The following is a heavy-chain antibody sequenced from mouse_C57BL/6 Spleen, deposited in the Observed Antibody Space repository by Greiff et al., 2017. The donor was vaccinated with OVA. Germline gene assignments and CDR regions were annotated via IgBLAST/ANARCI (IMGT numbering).Heavy chain of an antibody. V-gene: IGHV1-76*01. J-gene: IGHJ2*01. CDR3: ARDYYGSSYVGVLNY. CDR2: IYPGSGNT. D-gene: IGHD1-1*01. Sequence: VQLQESGAELVRPGASVKLSCKASGYTFTDYYINWVKQRPGQGLEWISRIYPGSGNTYYNEKFKGKATLTAEKSSSTAYMQLSSLTSEDSAVYFCARDYYGSSYVGVLNYWGQGTTLTVSS. CDR1: GYTFTDYY.